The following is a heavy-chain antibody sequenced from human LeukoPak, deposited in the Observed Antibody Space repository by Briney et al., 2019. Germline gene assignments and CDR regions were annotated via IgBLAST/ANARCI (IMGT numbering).Heavy chain of an antibody. CDR2: IKNAGVNT. CDR3: ARDLSGIAGYTYGRGIDY. Sequence: GGSLRLSCAASGFTFSSYSMNWVRQAPGKGLEWVSSIKNAGVNTHYADYVKGRFTISRDNSKNTLYLQINSLRAEDTAVYYCARDLSGIAGYTYGRGIDYWGQGTLVTVSS. CDR1: GFTFSSYS. V-gene: IGHV3-33*08. D-gene: IGHD5-18*01. J-gene: IGHJ4*02.